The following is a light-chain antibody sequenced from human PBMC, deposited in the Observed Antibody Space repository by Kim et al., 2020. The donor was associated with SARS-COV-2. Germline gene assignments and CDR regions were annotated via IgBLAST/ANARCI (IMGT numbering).Light chain of an antibody. CDR2: EVS. CDR3: CSYVV. V-gene: IGLV2-23*02. CDR1: SSDVGSYNL. Sequence: QSVLTQPASVSGSPGQSITISCTGTSSDVGSYNLVSWYQQHPGKAPKLMIYEVSKRPSGVSNRFSGSKSGNTASLTISGLQAEDEADYSCCSYVVFG. J-gene: IGLJ2*01.